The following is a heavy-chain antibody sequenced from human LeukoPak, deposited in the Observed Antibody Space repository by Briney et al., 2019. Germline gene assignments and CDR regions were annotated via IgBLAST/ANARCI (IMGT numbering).Heavy chain of an antibody. Sequence: PGGSLRLSCGASGFTISSFWMSWVRQAPGKGLEWVANIKQDGSEKNYVDSVKGRFTISRHNAKNSLYLQMNSLRAEDTAVYYCARDLTAPFYYYGLDVWGQGTTVTVSS. D-gene: IGHD2-21*02. CDR2: IKQDGSEK. J-gene: IGHJ6*02. CDR3: ARDLTAPFYYYGLDV. V-gene: IGHV3-7*01. CDR1: GFTISSFW.